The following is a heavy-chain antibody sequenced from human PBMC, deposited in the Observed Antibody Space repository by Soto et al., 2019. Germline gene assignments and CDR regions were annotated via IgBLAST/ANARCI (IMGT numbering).Heavy chain of an antibody. J-gene: IGHJ3*01. CDR2: ISDSGRI. Sequence: PSETLSLTCTVSGGSISSGGYYWSWIRQPPGKGLEWIAYISDSGRISYNPSLKSRVTISVDASKNQFSLKLSSVTAADTAVYYCARDRIAADATEVAFDFWGQGTMVTVSS. D-gene: IGHD6-13*01. CDR1: GGSISSGGYY. CDR3: ARDRIAADATEVAFDF. V-gene: IGHV4-61*08.